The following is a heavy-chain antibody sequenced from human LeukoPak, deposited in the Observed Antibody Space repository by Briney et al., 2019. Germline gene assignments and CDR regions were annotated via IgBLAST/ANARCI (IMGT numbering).Heavy chain of an antibody. CDR3: ARQQWLRARAAFDI. D-gene: IGHD6-19*01. CDR1: GFTFSSYA. V-gene: IGHV3-66*04. Sequence: GGSLRLSCAASGFTFSSYAMHWVRQAPGKGLEWVSVIYSGGSTYYADSVKGRFTISRDNSKNTLYLQMNSLRAEDTAVYYCARQQWLRARAAFDIWGQGTMVTVSS. J-gene: IGHJ3*02. CDR2: IYSGGST.